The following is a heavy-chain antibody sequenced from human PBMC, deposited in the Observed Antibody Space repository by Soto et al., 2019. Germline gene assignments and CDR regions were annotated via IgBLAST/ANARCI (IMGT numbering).Heavy chain of an antibody. Sequence: SETLSLTCSVSGDSISTVDYFWAWIRQPPGQALEYIGYIYKSATTYYNPSFESRVAISLDTSKSQFSLNVTSVTAADTAVYFCARGRYCLTGRCFPNWFDSWGQGTLVTVPS. D-gene: IGHD2-15*01. CDR1: GDSISTVDYF. J-gene: IGHJ5*01. CDR3: ARGRYCLTGRCFPNWFDS. V-gene: IGHV4-30-4*08. CDR2: IYKSATT.